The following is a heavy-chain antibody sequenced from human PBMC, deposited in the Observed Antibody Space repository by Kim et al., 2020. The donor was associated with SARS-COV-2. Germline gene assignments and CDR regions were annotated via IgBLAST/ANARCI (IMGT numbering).Heavy chain of an antibody. V-gene: IGHV3-7*01. D-gene: IGHD5-12*01. CDR2: IKEDGSEP. J-gene: IGHJ4*02. CDR3: ATGYSGYPPDY. CDR1: GFTFSSYW. Sequence: GGSLRLSCVASGFTFSSYWMSWVRQAPGKGLEWVANIKEDGSEPYYVDSVKGRFTIARDNAKNSLFLQMNSLRADDTAMYYCATGYSGYPPDYWGEGTLV.